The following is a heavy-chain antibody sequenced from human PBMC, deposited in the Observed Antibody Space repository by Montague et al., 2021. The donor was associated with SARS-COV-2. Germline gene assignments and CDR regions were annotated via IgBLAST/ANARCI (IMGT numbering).Heavy chain of an antibody. CDR2: ISSSSSYI. D-gene: IGHD4-11*01. CDR3: ASELHPNYYYGMDV. Sequence: SLRLSCAASGFTVSSYSMNWVRQAPGKGLEWVSSISSSSSYIYYSDSVXGRFTISRDNAKNSLYLQMNSLRAEDTAVYYCASELHPNYYYGMDVWGQGTTVPVSS. V-gene: IGHV3-21*01. CDR1: GFTVSSYS. J-gene: IGHJ6*02.